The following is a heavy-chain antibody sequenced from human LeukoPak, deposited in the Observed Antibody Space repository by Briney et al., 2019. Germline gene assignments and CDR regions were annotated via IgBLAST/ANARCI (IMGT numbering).Heavy chain of an antibody. CDR3: ARRVTTLAYYFDY. Sequence: SETLSLTCTVSGGPTRSSSNTWGWFRNPQGKGLEWIGSIYYSGSTYYNPSLKSRVTISVDRSKNQFSLKLSSVTAADTAVYYCARRVTTLAYYFDYWGQGTLVTVSS. CDR2: IYYSGST. CDR1: GGPTRSSSNT. V-gene: IGHV4-39*07. J-gene: IGHJ4*02. D-gene: IGHD4-17*01.